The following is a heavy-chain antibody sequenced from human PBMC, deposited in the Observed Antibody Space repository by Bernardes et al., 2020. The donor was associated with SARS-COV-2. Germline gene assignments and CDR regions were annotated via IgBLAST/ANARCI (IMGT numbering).Heavy chain of an antibody. D-gene: IGHD3-3*01. CDR1: GGSISSSSYY. J-gene: IGHJ4*02. CDR3: ARHALNEITIFGVVPRRYFDY. CDR2: IYYSGST. V-gene: IGHV4-39*01. Sequence: ETLSLTCTVSGGSISSSSYYWGWIRQPPGKGLEWIGSIYYSGSTYYNPSLKSRVTISVDTSKNQFSLKLSSVTAADTAVYYCARHALNEITIFGVVPRRYFDYWGQGTLVTVSS.